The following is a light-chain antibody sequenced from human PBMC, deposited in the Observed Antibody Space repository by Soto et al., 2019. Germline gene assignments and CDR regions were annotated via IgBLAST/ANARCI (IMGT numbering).Light chain of an antibody. Sequence: EIVMTQSPATLSVSPGERATLSCRASQSVSSNFAWYQQKRGQAPRILIYGASTRASGIPARFSGSGSGREVTLPIISLQSVDFAVYYCQQYNNWHPWTFGQGTKVEIK. CDR1: QSVSSN. CDR2: GAS. J-gene: IGKJ1*01. V-gene: IGKV3-15*01. CDR3: QQYNNWHPWT.